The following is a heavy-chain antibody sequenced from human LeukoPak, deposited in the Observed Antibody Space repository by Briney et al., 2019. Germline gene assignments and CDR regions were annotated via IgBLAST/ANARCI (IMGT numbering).Heavy chain of an antibody. CDR2: IYYSGST. D-gene: IGHD4/OR15-4a*01. CDR3: ARDQDYLDP. J-gene: IGHJ5*02. V-gene: IGHV4-59*01. CDR1: GGSISSYY. Sequence: PSETLSLTCTVSGGSISSYYWSRIRQPPGKGLEWIGYIYYSGSTNYNPSLKSRVTISVDTSKNQFSLKLSSVTAADTAVYYCARDQDYLDPWGQGTLVTVSS.